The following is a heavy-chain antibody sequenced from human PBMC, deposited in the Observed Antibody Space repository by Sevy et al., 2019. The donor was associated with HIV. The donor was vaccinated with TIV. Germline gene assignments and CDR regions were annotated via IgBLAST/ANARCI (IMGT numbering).Heavy chain of an antibody. V-gene: IGHV3-23*01. D-gene: IGHD5-18*01. Sequence: GGSLRLSCAASGFTFSSYAMSWVRQAPGKGLEWVSAISGSGGGTYYADSVKGRFTISRDNSKNTLYLQMNSLRAEDTAVYYCAKDPYGYSSFPFDYWGQGTLVTVSS. CDR3: AKDPYGYSSFPFDY. J-gene: IGHJ4*02. CDR1: GFTFSSYA. CDR2: ISGSGGGT.